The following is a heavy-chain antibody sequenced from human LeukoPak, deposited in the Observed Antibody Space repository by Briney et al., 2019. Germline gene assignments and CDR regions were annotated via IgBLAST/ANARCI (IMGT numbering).Heavy chain of an antibody. CDR3: SIVHPGTDYYDSSGYQYFQH. CDR1: GFTFDDYG. V-gene: IGHV3-20*04. D-gene: IGHD3-22*01. Sequence: GGSLRLSCAASGFTFDDYGMSWVRQAPGKGLEWVSGINWNGGSTGYADSVKGRFTISRDNAKNSLYLQMNSLRAEDTAVYYCSIVHPGTDYYDSSGYQYFQHWGQGTLVTVSS. CDR2: INWNGGST. J-gene: IGHJ1*01.